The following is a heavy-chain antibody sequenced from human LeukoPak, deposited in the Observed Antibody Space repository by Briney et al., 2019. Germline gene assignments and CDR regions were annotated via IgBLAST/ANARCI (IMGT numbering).Heavy chain of an antibody. CDR2: IRYDGSNK. V-gene: IGHV3-30*02. J-gene: IGHJ3*02. CDR3: ARGHPGAFDI. CDR1: GFNFRTYG. Sequence: GGSLRLSCAASGFNFRTYGMHWVRQAPGKGLDWVAFIRYDGSNKYYADSVKGRFTISRDNAKNSLYLQMNSLRAEDTAVYYCARGHPGAFDIWGQGTMVTVSS.